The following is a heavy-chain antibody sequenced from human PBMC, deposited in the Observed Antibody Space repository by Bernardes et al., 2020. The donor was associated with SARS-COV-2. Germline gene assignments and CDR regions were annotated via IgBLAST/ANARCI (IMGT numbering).Heavy chain of an antibody. V-gene: IGHV1-24*01. CDR1: GYTLTELS. Sequence: ASVKVSCKVSGYTLTELSMHWVRQAPGKGLEWMGGFDPEDGETIYAQKFQGRVTMTEDTSTDTAYMELSSLRSEDTAVYYCATGPVVVAATRNDYYYYYGMDVWGQGTTVTVSS. J-gene: IGHJ6*02. CDR3: ATGPVVVAATRNDYYYYYGMDV. D-gene: IGHD2-15*01. CDR2: FDPEDGET.